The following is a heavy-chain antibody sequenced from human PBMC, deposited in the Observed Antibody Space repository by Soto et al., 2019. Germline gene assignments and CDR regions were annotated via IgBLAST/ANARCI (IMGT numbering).Heavy chain of an antibody. CDR2: ISASGGGT. CDR1: GFTFSSYA. V-gene: IGHV3-23*01. CDR3: AKDRSSGTTDAFDI. J-gene: IGHJ3*02. D-gene: IGHD1-7*01. Sequence: PGGSLRLSCAASGFTFSSYAMSWVRQAPGRGLERVSDISASGGGTYYADSVKGRFTISRDNSKNTLYLQMNSLRAEDTAVYFCAKDRSSGTTDAFDIWGQGTMVTVSS.